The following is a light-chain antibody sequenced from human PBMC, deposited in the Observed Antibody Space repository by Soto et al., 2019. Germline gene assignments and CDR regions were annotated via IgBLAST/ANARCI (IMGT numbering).Light chain of an antibody. CDR2: DAS. J-gene: IGKJ5*01. Sequence: PGESATLSCRASQRVTSNYLAWYQQKPGQAPRLLIHDASSRAIGIPDRFSGSGSGTDFTLTISRLEPEDFAVYSCQQYGSSPPSIFGQGTRLDIK. CDR3: QQYGSSPPSI. CDR1: QRVTSNY. V-gene: IGKV3-20*01.